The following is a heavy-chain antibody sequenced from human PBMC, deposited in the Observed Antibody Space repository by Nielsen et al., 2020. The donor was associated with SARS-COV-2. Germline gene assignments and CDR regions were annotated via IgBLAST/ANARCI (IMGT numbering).Heavy chain of an antibody. CDR1: GFTFDDYA. J-gene: IGHJ4*02. D-gene: IGHD3-22*01. Sequence: GVLKISCAASGFTFDDYAMHWVRQAPGKGLEWVSLISGDGGSTYYADSVKGRFTISRDNSKNSLYLQMNSLRTEDTALYYCAKDINYYDSSGYIYWGQGTLVTVSS. CDR2: ISGDGGST. V-gene: IGHV3-43*02. CDR3: AKDINYYDSSGYIY.